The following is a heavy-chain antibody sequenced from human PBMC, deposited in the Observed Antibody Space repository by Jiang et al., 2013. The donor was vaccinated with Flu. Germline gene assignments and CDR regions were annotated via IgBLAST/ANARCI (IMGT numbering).Heavy chain of an antibody. CDR3: ARDALRYCSSTSCYTFDY. D-gene: IGHD2-2*02. Sequence: EWVAVISYDGSNKYYADSVKGRFTISRDNSKNTLYLQMNSLRAEDTAVYYCARDALRYCSSTSCYTFDYWGQGTLVTVSS. CDR2: ISYDGSNK. V-gene: IGHV3-30-3*01. J-gene: IGHJ4*02.